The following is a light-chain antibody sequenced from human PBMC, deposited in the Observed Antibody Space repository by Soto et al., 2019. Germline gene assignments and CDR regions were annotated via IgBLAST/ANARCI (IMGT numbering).Light chain of an antibody. J-gene: IGKJ3*01. CDR1: QDISNY. CDR3: QQYDDLPV. Sequence: DIQMTQSPSSLSASVGDRVTITCQASQDISNYLNWYQQKPAKAPKLVIYDASNLETGVPSRFSGSGSGTDFTFTISSLQPEHIATYYCQQYDDLPVFGPGTKVDIK. CDR2: DAS. V-gene: IGKV1-33*01.